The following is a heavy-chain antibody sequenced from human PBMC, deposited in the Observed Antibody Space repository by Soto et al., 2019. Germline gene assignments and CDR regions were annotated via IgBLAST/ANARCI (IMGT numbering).Heavy chain of an antibody. CDR1: GGSVSTGNYN. CDR3: ARDGHGMDV. J-gene: IGHJ6*02. Sequence: QKQLQESGPGLLKPSETLSLTCTVSGGSVSTGNYNWSWVRQTPGKVLEWIGNIFFTWSTNYNPSLSSRVTISVDTSKNQFSLELRAVTAADTAVYYCARDGHGMDVWGQGTTVAVSS. CDR2: IFFTWST. V-gene: IGHV4-61*01.